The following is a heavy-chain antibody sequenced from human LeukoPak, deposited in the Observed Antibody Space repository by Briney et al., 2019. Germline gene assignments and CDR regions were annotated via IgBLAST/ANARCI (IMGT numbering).Heavy chain of an antibody. Sequence: GGSLRLSCAASGFTVSDYCMSWIRQAPGKGLEWVSYISSSSSYTNYADSVKGRFTISRDNAKNSLCLQMNSLRAEDTAVYYCARDEGTGTTDYWGQGTLVTVSS. V-gene: IGHV3-11*06. J-gene: IGHJ4*02. CDR1: GFTVSDYC. CDR2: ISSSSSYT. CDR3: ARDEGTGTTDY. D-gene: IGHD1-1*01.